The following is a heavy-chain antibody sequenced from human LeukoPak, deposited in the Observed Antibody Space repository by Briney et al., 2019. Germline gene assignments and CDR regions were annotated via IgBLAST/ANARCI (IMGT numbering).Heavy chain of an antibody. CDR2: IYYSGST. Sequence: PSETLSLTCTVSGGSISSSSYYWGWIRQPPGKGLEWIGSIYYSGSTYYNPSLKSRVTISVDTSKNQFSLKLSSVTAGDTAVYYCAGSSGYTSFDYWGQGTLVTVSS. D-gene: IGHD3-22*01. CDR1: GGSISSSSYY. V-gene: IGHV4-39*01. CDR3: AGSSGYTSFDY. J-gene: IGHJ4*02.